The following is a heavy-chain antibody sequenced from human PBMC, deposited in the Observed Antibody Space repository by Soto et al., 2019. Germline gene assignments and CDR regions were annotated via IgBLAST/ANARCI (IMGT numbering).Heavy chain of an antibody. V-gene: IGHV4-59*01. CDR3: ASDGGGEGNTYYYDSSGPDAFDI. D-gene: IGHD3-22*01. CDR2: IYYSGST. CDR1: GGSISSYY. Sequence: PSETLSLTCTVSGGSISSYYWSWIRQPPGKGLEWIGYIYYSGSTNYNPSLKSRVTISVDTSKNQFSLKLSSVTAADTAVYYCASDGGGEGNTYYYDSSGPDAFDIWGQGTMVTVSS. J-gene: IGHJ3*02.